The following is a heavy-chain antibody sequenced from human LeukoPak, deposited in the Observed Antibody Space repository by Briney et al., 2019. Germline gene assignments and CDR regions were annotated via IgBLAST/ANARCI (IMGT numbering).Heavy chain of an antibody. CDR2: MYYSGST. Sequence: SQTLSLTCTVSGGSISSGDYYWSWIRQPPGKGLEWIAYMYYSGSTYYNPSLKGRVTMSADTSKNQLSLKLRSVTAADTAVYYCARPYYYDSRIDPWGQGILVTVSS. CDR1: GGSISSGDYY. D-gene: IGHD3-22*01. V-gene: IGHV4-30-4*01. CDR3: ARPYYYDSRIDP. J-gene: IGHJ5*02.